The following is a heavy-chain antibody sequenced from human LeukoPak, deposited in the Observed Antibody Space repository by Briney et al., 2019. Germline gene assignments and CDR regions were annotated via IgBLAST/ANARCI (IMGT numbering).Heavy chain of an antibody. Sequence: ASVKVSCKASGYTFTGYYMHWVRQAPGQGLEWMGWINPNSGGTNYAQKFQGRVTMTRDTSISTAYTELSRLRSDDTAVYYCARVGYCSGGSCYSRNWFDPWGQGTLVTVSS. CDR2: INPNSGGT. CDR3: ARVGYCSGGSCYSRNWFDP. CDR1: GYTFTGYY. D-gene: IGHD2-15*01. J-gene: IGHJ5*02. V-gene: IGHV1-2*02.